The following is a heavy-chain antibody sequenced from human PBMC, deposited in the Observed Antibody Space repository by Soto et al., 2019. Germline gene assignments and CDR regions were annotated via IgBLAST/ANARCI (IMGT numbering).Heavy chain of an antibody. CDR3: TRGPRPISTGTGAY. J-gene: IGHJ4*02. D-gene: IGHD3-10*01. V-gene: IGHV3-74*01. Sequence: LRLSCAASGFIFKMYWMHWVRQAPGKGLVWISRIYNDGSYTDYADSVRGRFTISRDNVNDTLYLQMNNLRAEDSGLYYCTRGPRPISTGTGAYWGQGTQVTVSS. CDR1: GFIFKMYW. CDR2: IYNDGSYT.